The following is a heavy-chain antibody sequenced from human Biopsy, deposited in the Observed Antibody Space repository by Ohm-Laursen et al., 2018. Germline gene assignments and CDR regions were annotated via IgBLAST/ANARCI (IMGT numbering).Heavy chain of an antibody. CDR1: GVSISSYF. Sequence: TLSLTCAVSGVSISSYFWSWIRQPLGKGLEWIGYVSYSGNTKYNPSLKSRVIISADTSKDQFSLELSSVTAADTAMYYCVGYYYDSSGYFYAFHYWGQGTLVT. D-gene: IGHD3-22*01. J-gene: IGHJ4*02. CDR2: VSYSGNT. V-gene: IGHV4-59*08. CDR3: VGYYYDSSGYFYAFHY.